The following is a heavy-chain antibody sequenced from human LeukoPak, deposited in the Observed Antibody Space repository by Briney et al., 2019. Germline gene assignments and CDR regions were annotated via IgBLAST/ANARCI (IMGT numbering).Heavy chain of an antibody. D-gene: IGHD2-2*01. J-gene: IGHJ4*02. CDR2: IKNKTNGETT. Sequence: GGSLRLSCAASGFTFSSAWMTWVRQAPGKGLEWVGHIKNKTNGETTDYAAPVKGRFIISRDDSKNTLYLQMNSLRTENTAVYYCARGFCSSTNCYQGPFDFWGQGTLVTVSS. V-gene: IGHV3-15*01. CDR3: ARGFCSSTNCYQGPFDF. CDR1: GFTFSSAW.